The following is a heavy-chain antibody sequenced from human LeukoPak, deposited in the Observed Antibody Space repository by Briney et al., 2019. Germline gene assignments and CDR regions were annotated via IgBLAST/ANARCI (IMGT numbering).Heavy chain of an antibody. V-gene: IGHV4-39*01. CDR2: IYSSVST. D-gene: IGHD1-26*01. Sequence: TSETLSLTCTVSGGSISSNAYYWAWIRQPPGKGLEWIGSIYSSVSTYYNPSLKSRVTISVDTSKNQFSLRLSSVTAADTALYYCAYSGSYGHLGYWGQGIPVTVTS. CDR3: AYSGSYGHLGY. J-gene: IGHJ4*02. CDR1: GGSISSNAYY.